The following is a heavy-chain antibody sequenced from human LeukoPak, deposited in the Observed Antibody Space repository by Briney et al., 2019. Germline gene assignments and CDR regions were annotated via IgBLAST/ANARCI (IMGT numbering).Heavy chain of an antibody. V-gene: IGHV3-30*02. J-gene: IGHJ5*02. CDR1: GFTFSSYG. CDR2: IRYDGSNK. D-gene: IGHD4-17*01. Sequence: PGGSLRLSCAASGFTFSSYGMHWVRQAPGKGLEWVAFIRYDGSNKYYADSVKGRFTISRDNSKNTLYLQMNSLRAEDTAVYYCAKDRRPTTATTFFWSWGQGTLVTVSS. CDR3: AKDRRPTTATTFFWS.